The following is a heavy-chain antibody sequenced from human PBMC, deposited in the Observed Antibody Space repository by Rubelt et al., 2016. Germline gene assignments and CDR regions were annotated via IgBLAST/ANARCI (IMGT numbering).Heavy chain of an antibody. CDR2: ISAYNGNT. CDR1: GYTFTSYG. Sequence: QVQLVQSGAEVKKPGASVKVSCKASGYTFTSYGISWVRQAPGQGLEWMGWISAYNGNTNYAQEFQGRVTMNRDTSISTAYMELSRLGYDDTAVYYCAREVDTAMARNNDYWGQGTLVTVSS. J-gene: IGHJ4*02. CDR3: AREVDTAMARNNDY. D-gene: IGHD5-18*01. V-gene: IGHV1-18*01.